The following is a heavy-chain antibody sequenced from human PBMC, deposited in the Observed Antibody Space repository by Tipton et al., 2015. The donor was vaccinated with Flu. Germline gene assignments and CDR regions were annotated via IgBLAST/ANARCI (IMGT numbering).Heavy chain of an antibody. CDR2: VYYTGYT. Sequence: TLSLTCTVSGGSISSSSYYWGWIRQPPGKGLEWIGSVYYTGYTYHNPSLKSRVTMSVDTSKNQFSLKLSSVTAADTAVYYCARDRQITMIGRDAFDIWGQGTMVTVSS. CDR3: ARDRQITMIGRDAFDI. D-gene: IGHD3-22*01. CDR1: GGSISSSSYY. J-gene: IGHJ3*02. V-gene: IGHV4-39*07.